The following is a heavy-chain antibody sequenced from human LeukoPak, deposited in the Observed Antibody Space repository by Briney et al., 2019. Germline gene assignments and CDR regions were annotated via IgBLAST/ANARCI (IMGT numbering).Heavy chain of an antibody. J-gene: IGHJ5*01. V-gene: IGHV4-39*01. CDR2: IYSSGTT. CDR3: ARLVVEDNRFDS. D-gene: IGHD2-15*01. Sequence: SETLSLTCAVYGGPFTIYYWGWIRQPPGKRMEWIGSIYSSGTTFYNPSLKSRVTISVDASKNQFSLKVKSMTPADTAIYFCARLVVEDNRFDSWGQGTLVTVSS. CDR1: GGPFTIYY.